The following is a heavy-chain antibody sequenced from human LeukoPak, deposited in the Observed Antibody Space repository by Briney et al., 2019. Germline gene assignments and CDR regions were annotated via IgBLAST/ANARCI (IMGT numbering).Heavy chain of an antibody. CDR2: IYSSGST. J-gene: IGHJ3*02. D-gene: IGHD6-19*01. CDR3: ARNQAVAANRGAFDI. V-gene: IGHV4-4*07. Sequence: SETLSLTCTVSGGSISNYYWSWIRQPAGKGLEWIGRIYSSGSTNYNPSLKSRVTLSVDTSKNQFSLKLSSVTAADTAVYYCARNQAVAANRGAFDIWGQGTMVTVSS. CDR1: GGSISNYY.